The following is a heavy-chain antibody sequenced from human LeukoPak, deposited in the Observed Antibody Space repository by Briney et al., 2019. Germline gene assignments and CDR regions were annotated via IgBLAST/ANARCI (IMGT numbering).Heavy chain of an antibody. J-gene: IGHJ3*02. V-gene: IGHV4-34*01. CDR3: ARDSGSFGNIGGDAFDI. CDR1: GGSFSGYY. Sequence: SETLSLTCAVYGGSFSGYYWSWIRQPPGKGLEWIGEINHSGSTNYNPSLKSRVTISVDTSKNQFSLKLSSVTAADTAVYYCARDSGSFGNIGGDAFDIWGQGTMVTVSS. D-gene: IGHD6-25*01. CDR2: INHSGST.